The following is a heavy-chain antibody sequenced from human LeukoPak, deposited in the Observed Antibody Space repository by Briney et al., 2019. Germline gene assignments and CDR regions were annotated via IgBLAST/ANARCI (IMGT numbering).Heavy chain of an antibody. J-gene: IGHJ4*02. CDR2: ISGSGGNT. D-gene: IGHD3-22*01. V-gene: IGHV3-23*01. Sequence: GGSLRLSCAASGFSFSSYAMSWVRQAPGKGLGWVLVISGSGGNTYYAESVKGRFTISRDNSKNTLYLQMSSLRAEDTAVYYCAKAFRGSSAYDAFDYWGQGTLVTVSS. CDR1: GFSFSSYA. CDR3: AKAFRGSSAYDAFDY.